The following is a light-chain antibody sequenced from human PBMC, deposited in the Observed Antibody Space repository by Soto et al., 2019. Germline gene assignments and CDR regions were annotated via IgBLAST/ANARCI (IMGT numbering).Light chain of an antibody. Sequence: QSALTQPASVSGSPGQSITISCTGTSSDVGGYNYVSWYQQHPGKAPKLMIYEVSNRPSGVSNRFSGSKSGNTASLTISGLQPEDEGDYYCCSKTSTNTLVFGGGTQLTVL. CDR2: EVS. CDR3: CSKTSTNTLV. J-gene: IGLJ3*02. CDR1: SSDVGGYNY. V-gene: IGLV2-14*01.